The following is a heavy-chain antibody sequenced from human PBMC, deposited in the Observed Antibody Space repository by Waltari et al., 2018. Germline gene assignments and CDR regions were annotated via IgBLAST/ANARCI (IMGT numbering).Heavy chain of an antibody. CDR3: AGGSGWLTDS. J-gene: IGHJ4*02. CDR2: IERDGSST. Sequence: EVQLVESGGGLVQPGGSLRLSCAASGFTFSRYWMQWVRQAPGKGLVWVSLIERDGSSTTYADSGKGRFTISRDNATNTLYLQMDSLRVEDTAVYYCAGGSGWLTDSWGQGTLVTVSS. CDR1: GFTFSRYW. D-gene: IGHD6-19*01. V-gene: IGHV3-74*01.